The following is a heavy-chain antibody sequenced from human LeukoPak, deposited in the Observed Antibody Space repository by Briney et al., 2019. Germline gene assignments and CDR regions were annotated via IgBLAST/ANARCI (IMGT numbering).Heavy chain of an antibody. V-gene: IGHV1-69*05. J-gene: IGHJ4*02. Sequence: AASVKVSCTASGGTFSSYAISWVRQAPGQGLEWMGGIIPIFGTANYAQKFQGRVTITTDESTSTAYMELSSLRSEDTAVYYCARVYSGYDWRYFDYWGQGTLVTVSS. CDR1: GGTFSSYA. CDR3: ARVYSGYDWRYFDY. CDR2: IIPIFGTA. D-gene: IGHD5-12*01.